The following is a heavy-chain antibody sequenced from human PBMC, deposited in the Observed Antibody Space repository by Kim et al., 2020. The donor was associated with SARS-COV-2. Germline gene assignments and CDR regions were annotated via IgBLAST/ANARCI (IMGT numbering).Heavy chain of an antibody. Sequence: GGSLRLSCAASGFTFSNYNMNWVRQAPGKGLEWVSSISSSSSYIYYADSVKGRFTISRDNAKNSLYLQMNSLRAEDTAVYYCARGICDSLTSYHYYFDYWGKRTLVTASS. D-gene: IGHD3-9*01. CDR3: ARGICDSLTSYHYYFDY. CDR2: ISSSSSYI. V-gene: IGHV3-21*01. CDR1: GFTFSNYN. J-gene: IGHJ4*02.